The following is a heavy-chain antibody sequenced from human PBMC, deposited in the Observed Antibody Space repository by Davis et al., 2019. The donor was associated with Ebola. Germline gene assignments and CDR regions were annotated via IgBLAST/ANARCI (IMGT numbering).Heavy chain of an antibody. CDR2: IYYSGTT. J-gene: IGHJ4*02. CDR3: ARGSRVLWFGEALVGFDY. D-gene: IGHD3-10*01. Sequence: SETLSLTCSVAGGSISSGGYYWNWIRQHPGEGLEWIGIIYYSGTTHYNPSLKSRIIISRDTSKNQFSLKLRSVTTADTAVYYCARGSRVLWFGEALVGFDYWGQGTLVTVSS. V-gene: IGHV4-31*03. CDR1: GGSISSGGYY.